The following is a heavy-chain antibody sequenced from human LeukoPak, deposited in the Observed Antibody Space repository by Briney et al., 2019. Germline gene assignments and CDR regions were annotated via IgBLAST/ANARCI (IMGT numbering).Heavy chain of an antibody. D-gene: IGHD3-10*01. Sequence: GGSLRLSCAASGFSFSSYAMTWVRQAPGKGLEWVSSIDAGGGDTYHSDSVKGRFTISRDNSMNTLYLQMNSLRADDTAVYYCGRPTKYWQVRGNGVDVWGQGTTVPVSS. CDR2: IDAGGGDT. CDR1: GFSFSSYA. J-gene: IGHJ6*02. V-gene: IGHV3-23*01. CDR3: GRPTKYWQVRGNGVDV.